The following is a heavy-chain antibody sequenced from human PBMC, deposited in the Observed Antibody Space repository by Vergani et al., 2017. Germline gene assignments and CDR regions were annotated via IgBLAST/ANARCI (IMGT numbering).Heavy chain of an antibody. CDR2: ISSSSSYI. CDR1: GFTFSSYS. Sequence: EVQLVESGGGLVQPGGSLRLSCAASGFTFSSYSMNWVRQAPGKGLEWVSSISSSSSYIYYADSVKGRFTISRDNAKNSLYLQMNSLRAEDTAVYYCARGGVTIFGVVPDYYYYMDVWGKGTTVTVSS. D-gene: IGHD3-3*01. CDR3: ARGGVTIFGVVPDYYYYMDV. J-gene: IGHJ6*03. V-gene: IGHV3-21*01.